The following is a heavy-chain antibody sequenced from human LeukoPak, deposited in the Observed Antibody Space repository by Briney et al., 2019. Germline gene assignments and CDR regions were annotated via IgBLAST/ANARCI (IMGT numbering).Heavy chain of an antibody. J-gene: IGHJ4*02. CDR3: ARDSCLIKTCLDY. V-gene: IGHV3-33*01. Sequence: PGGSLGSPVARLGSFLGNFARHWVRQAPGKGLDGVAAIQSDGSQEYFADSVKGRSTISRDKSKSTMYLQIDTLRAEDTAVYYCARDSCLIKTCLDYWGQGTLVTVSS. D-gene: IGHD3-10*01. CDR1: GSFLGNFA. CDR2: IQSDGSQE.